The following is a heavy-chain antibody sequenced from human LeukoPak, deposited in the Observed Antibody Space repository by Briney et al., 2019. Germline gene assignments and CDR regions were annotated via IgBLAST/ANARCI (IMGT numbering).Heavy chain of an antibody. Sequence: GGSLRLSCAASGFTVSTNYMSWVRQAPGKGLEWVSIIYSGGSTYYARSVKGRFTISRDSSKNTLYLQMNSLRVEDTAVYYCVTVGPATRPFDYWGQGTLVTVSS. V-gene: IGHV3-53*01. D-gene: IGHD2-2*01. J-gene: IGHJ4*02. CDR1: GFTVSTNY. CDR2: IYSGGST. CDR3: VTVGPATRPFDY.